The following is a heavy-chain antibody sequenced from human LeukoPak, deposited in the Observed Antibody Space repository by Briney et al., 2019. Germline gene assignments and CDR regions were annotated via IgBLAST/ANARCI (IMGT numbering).Heavy chain of an antibody. D-gene: IGHD2/OR15-2a*01. CDR1: GFTFNTDW. Sequence: GGPLRLSCAASGFTFNTDWMIWVRQAPGKGLEGVANIKEDGSEIFYVDSVKRRLTISRDNAKNSLYLQMNSLRAEDTAVYYGARGVYYFDYWGQGTLVTVSS. CDR2: IKEDGSEI. J-gene: IGHJ4*02. V-gene: IGHV3-7*03. CDR3: ARGVYYFDY.